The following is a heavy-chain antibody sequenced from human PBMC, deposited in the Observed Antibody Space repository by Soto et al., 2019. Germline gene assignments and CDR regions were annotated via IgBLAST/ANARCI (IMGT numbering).Heavy chain of an antibody. D-gene: IGHD6-13*01. CDR3: ARVIAAAGTRHFDY. CDR2: IRSKPYGGTT. CDR1: GFMFGGYV. J-gene: IGHJ4*02. V-gene: IGHV3-49*03. Sequence: EVQLVQSGGGMVQPGRSLRLSCSASGFMFGGYVMSWFRQAPGKGLEWVGFIRSKPYGGTTEYATSVKGRFTISRDDSNSIAYLQMSSLKTEDTAVYYCARVIAAAGTRHFDYWGQGTLVTVSS.